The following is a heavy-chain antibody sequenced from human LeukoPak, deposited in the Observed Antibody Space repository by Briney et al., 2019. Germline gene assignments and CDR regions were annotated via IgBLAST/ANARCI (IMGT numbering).Heavy chain of an antibody. CDR2: ISDSGTA. D-gene: IGHD6-19*01. CDR1: IESFSGYH. V-gene: IGHV4-34*01. J-gene: IGHJ4*02. CDR3: AGRHRIAVAMVDY. Sequence: SETLSLTCAVYIESFSGYHWNWIRKTPGKGLEWIGEISDSGTANINPSLRRRVSLSIDTSKNQFSLDMRSMTAADTAVYYCAGRHRIAVAMVDYWGQGTLVTVSS.